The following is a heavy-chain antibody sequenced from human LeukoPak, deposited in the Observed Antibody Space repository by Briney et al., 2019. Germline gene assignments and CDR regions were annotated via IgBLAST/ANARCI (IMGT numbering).Heavy chain of an antibody. CDR1: GFTFRSYG. CDR2: IRYDGSNK. D-gene: IGHD3-16*01. Sequence: GGSLGLSCAASGFTFRSYGMHWVRQAPGKGLECVAFIRYDGSNKYYADSVKGRFTIYRDNSKTTLYLQMNSLRAEDTAVYYCAKDAYDYVVLGYNWFDPWGQGTLVTVSS. CDR3: AKDAYDYVVLGYNWFDP. J-gene: IGHJ5*02. V-gene: IGHV3-30*02.